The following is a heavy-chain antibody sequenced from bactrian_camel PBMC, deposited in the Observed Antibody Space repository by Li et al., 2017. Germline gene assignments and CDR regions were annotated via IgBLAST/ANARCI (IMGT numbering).Heavy chain of an antibody. Sequence: HVQLVESGGGSVQVGGSLRLSCAASGFESARYCLAWFRQVPGRERDKVATIDSDGSTTYSDSVKGRFTISQNNDKKILYLQMNTLQPNDTATYYCAAHNVYPCDFEGLKSGCWGRGTQVTVS. D-gene: IGHD4*01. CDR2: IDSDGST. V-gene: IGHV3S55*01. CDR3: AAHNVYPCDFEGLKSGC. CDR1: GFESARYC. J-gene: IGHJ4*01.